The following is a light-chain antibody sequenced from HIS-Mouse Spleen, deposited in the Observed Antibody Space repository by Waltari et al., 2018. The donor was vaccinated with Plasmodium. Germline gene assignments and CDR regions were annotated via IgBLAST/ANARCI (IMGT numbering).Light chain of an antibody. J-gene: IGKJ1*01. Sequence: DIVMTQSPATQSVSPGERATLSCRASQSVSSNLAWYQQKPGQAPSLHIYGSSTRATGIPARFSGSRSGTESTLTISSMQSEDFAVYYCQQYNNWPRGTFGQGPKVEI. CDR2: GSS. CDR3: QQYNNWPRGT. CDR1: QSVSSN. V-gene: IGKV3-15*01.